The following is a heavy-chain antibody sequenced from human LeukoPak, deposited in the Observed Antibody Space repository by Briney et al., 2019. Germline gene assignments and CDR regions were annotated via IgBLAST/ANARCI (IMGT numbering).Heavy chain of an antibody. D-gene: IGHD1-1*01. V-gene: IGHV4-59*01. Sequence: SETLSLTCTVSGGSISSYYWSWIRQPPGKGLEWIGGVYYSGSTNYNPSLKSRVTISVDTSKNQFSLRLTSVTAADTAVYHCARDSRTTTTFDIWGQGTMVTVSS. J-gene: IGHJ3*02. CDR3: ARDSRTTTTFDI. CDR2: VYYSGST. CDR1: GGSISSYY.